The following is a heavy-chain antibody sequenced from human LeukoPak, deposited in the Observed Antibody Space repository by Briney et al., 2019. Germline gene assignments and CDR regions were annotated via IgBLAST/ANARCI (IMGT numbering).Heavy chain of an antibody. CDR3: ARGLYGGNDAFDI. Sequence: PSETLSLTCTVSGYSISSGYYWGWIRQPPGKGLEWIGSIYHSGSTYYNPSLKSRVTISVDTSKNQSSLKLSSVTAADTAVYYCARGLYGGNDAFDIWGQGTMVTVSS. D-gene: IGHD4-23*01. V-gene: IGHV4-38-2*02. CDR2: IYHSGST. CDR1: GYSISSGYY. J-gene: IGHJ3*02.